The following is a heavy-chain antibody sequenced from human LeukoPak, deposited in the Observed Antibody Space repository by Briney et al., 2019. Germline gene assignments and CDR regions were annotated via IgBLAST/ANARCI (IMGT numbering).Heavy chain of an antibody. V-gene: IGHV3-64*01. CDR1: GFTFSSYA. Sequence: PGGSLRLSCAASGFTFSSYAMHWVRQAQGKGLEYVSAISSNGGITYYANSVEGRFTISRDNSKNTLYLQMGGLRAEDMAVYYCARDQLVLSYYYGMDVWGQGTTVTVSS. CDR2: ISSNGGIT. J-gene: IGHJ6*02. D-gene: IGHD6-13*01. CDR3: ARDQLVLSYYYGMDV.